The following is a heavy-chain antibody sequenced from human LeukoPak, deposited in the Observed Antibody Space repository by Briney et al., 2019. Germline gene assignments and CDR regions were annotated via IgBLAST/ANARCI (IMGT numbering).Heavy chain of an antibody. CDR2: INAGSGNT. D-gene: IGHD1-26*01. V-gene: IGHV1-3*01. CDR1: GYTFTSYA. Sequence: ASVKVSCKASGYTFTSYAMHWVRQAPGQRLGWMGWINAGSGNTNYSQKFQGRVTITRDTSVSTAYMELSSLRSEDTAVYYCARVWDYSGSYYNWFDAWGQGTLVTVSS. CDR3: ARVWDYSGSYYNWFDA. J-gene: IGHJ5*02.